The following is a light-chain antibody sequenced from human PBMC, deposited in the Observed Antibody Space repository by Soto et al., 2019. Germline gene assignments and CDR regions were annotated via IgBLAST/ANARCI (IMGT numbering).Light chain of an antibody. CDR3: QQRSNWPRT. CDR2: DAS. CDR1: QRVSSY. Sequence: EIVLTQSPATLSLSPGERATLSCRASQRVSSYLAWYQQKPGQAPRLLIYDASNRATGIPARFSGIGSGTDFTPTISSLEPEDFAGYYCQQRSNWPRTFGQGTKLEIK. J-gene: IGKJ2*01. V-gene: IGKV3-11*01.